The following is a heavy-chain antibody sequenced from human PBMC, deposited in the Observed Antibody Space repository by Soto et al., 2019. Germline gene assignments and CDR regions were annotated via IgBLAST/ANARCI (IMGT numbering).Heavy chain of an antibody. J-gene: IGHJ4*02. CDR1: GYTFNFYG. V-gene: IGHV1-18*01. CDR3: ARIGVSSGHESPDFDS. D-gene: IGHD3-16*01. CDR2: ISGFNGKT. Sequence: GASVKVSCKASGYTFNFYGITWVRQAPGQGREWMGWISGFNGKTNYAADLQGRVTMTTDTSTSTAYMELRGLRSDDTAVYYCARIGVSSGHESPDFDSWGQGTLVTVSS.